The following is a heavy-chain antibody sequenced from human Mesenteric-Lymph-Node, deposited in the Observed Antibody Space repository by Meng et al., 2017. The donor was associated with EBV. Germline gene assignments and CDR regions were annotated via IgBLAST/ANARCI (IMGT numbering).Heavy chain of an antibody. J-gene: IGHJ4*02. CDR3: ARERYSSGWYGWGYFDY. CDR2: ISTGGTTI. V-gene: IGHV3-11*01. Sequence: QVQLVESGGGLVKPGGSLRLSCAASGFAFSVYYMSWIRQAPGKGLEWVSFISTGGTTIYYTDSVKGRFTISRDNAKNSLYLQMNSLRAEDTAVYYCARERYSSGWYGWGYFDYWGQGTLVTVSS. CDR1: GFAFSVYY. D-gene: IGHD6-19*01.